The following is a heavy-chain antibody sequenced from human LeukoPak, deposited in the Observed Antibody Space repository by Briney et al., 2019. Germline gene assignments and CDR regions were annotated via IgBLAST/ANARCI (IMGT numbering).Heavy chain of an antibody. V-gene: IGHV1-18*01. CDR2: ISAYNGNT. J-gene: IGHJ6*03. D-gene: IGHD2-2*01. CDR3: ARGPIIDIVIVPAADEYYYMDV. Sequence: ASVKVSSKASGYTFTTYGIRWVRQAPGQGLGWMGWISAYNGNTNYAQKPQGRVTMTTETSTSTAYMELRSLRSEDSAVYYCARGPIIDIVIVPAADEYYYMDVWGKGTTVTVPS. CDR1: GYTFTTYG.